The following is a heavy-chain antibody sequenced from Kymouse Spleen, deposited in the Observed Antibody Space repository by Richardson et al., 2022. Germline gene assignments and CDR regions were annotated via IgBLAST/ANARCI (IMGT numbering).Heavy chain of an antibody. J-gene: IGHJ6*02. CDR1: GGSFSGYY. Sequence: QVQLQQWGAGLLKPSETLSLTCAVYGGSFSGYYWSWIRQPPGKGLEWIGEINHSGSTNYNPSLKSRVTISVDTSKNQFSLKLSSVTAADTAVYYCAREQLVGGHYGMDVWGQGTTVTVSS. CDR3: AREQLVGGHYGMDV. CDR2: INHSGST. V-gene: IGHV4-34*01. D-gene: IGHD6-6*01.